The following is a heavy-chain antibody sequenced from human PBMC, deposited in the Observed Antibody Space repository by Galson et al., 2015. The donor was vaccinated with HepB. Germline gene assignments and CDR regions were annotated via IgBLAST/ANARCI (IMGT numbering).Heavy chain of an antibody. D-gene: IGHD2-15*01. V-gene: IGHV3-30*18. CDR1: GFSLSSYW. CDR3: AKADGETYSLGFDY. Sequence: SLRLSCAASGFSLSSYWMSWVRQAPGKGLEWVTVISYDGNNKYYADSVKGRFTISRDNSRNTLYLQLNGLRTEDTAIYYCAKADGETYSLGFDYWGQGTLVTVSS. J-gene: IGHJ4*02. CDR2: ISYDGNNK.